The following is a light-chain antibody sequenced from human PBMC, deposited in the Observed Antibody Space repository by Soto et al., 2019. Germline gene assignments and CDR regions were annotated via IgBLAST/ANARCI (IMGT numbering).Light chain of an antibody. V-gene: IGKV1-5*03. CDR1: QTISSW. Sequence: DIQMTQSPSTLSGSVGDRVTITCRASQTISSWLAWYQQKPVKAPKLLIYKASTLKSGVPSRFSGSGSGTEFTLTISSLQPDDFATYYCQQYNSYWTFGQGTKVDI. CDR2: KAS. CDR3: QQYNSYWT. J-gene: IGKJ1*01.